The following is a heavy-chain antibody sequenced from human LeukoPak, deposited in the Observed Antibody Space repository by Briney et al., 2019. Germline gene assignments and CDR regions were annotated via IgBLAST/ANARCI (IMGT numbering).Heavy chain of an antibody. J-gene: IGHJ4*02. Sequence: PGGSLRLSCAASELSFTNAWMSWVRQAPGKGLEWVGHIKSKTDGETTDYAAPVKGRFTISRDDSKNTLYLQMNSLKTEDTAVYCCTTRHWGFDYWGQGTLVTVSS. V-gene: IGHV3-15*01. CDR1: ELSFTNAW. D-gene: IGHD3-16*01. CDR3: TTRHWGFDY. CDR2: IKSKTDGETT.